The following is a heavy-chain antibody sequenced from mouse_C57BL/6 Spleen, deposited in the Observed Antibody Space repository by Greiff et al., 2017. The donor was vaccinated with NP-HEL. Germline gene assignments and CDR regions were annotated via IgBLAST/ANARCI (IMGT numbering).Heavy chain of an antibody. V-gene: IGHV1-82*01. CDR3: AIPLTGIFAY. Sequence: QVQLQQSGPELVKPGASVKISCKASGYAFSSSWMNWVKQRPGKGLEWIGRIYPGDGDTNYNQKFKGKATLTVDKSSSTAYMQLSSLTSEDSAVYYCAIPLTGIFAYWGQGTLVTVSA. CDR2: IYPGDGDT. CDR1: GYAFSSSW. J-gene: IGHJ3*01. D-gene: IGHD4-1*01.